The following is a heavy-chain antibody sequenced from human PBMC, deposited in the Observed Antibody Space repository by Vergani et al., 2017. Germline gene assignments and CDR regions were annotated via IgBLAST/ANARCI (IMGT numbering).Heavy chain of an antibody. CDR3: AKEGGGYCIGGTCYPEY. V-gene: IGHV3-30*02. CDR1: GFTFNSYG. CDR2: IRSDGSRR. Sequence: QVQLVESGGGVVQPGGSLRLSCAASGFTFNSYGMHWVRQAPGKVLECVESIRSDGSRRYYGDSIEGPFTIARDNSKNTLYLQMKSLRPEDTAVYYCAKEGGGYCIGGTCYPEYCGQGTQVIVSS. D-gene: IGHD2-15*01. J-gene: IGHJ4*02.